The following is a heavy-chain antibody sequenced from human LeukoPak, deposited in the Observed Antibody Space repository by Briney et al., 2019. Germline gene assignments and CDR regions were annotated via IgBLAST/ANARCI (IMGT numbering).Heavy chain of an antibody. J-gene: IGHJ4*02. D-gene: IGHD3-16*01. CDR2: IYHTGST. Sequence: PSETLSLTCTVSGGSISSSSYYWGWIRQPPGKGLEWIGEIYHTGSTNYSPSLRSRVTMSIDKSNNQFSLNLNSVTAADTAVYYCAKSGDYLWDYWGQGTLVTVSS. CDR1: GGSISSSSYY. CDR3: AKSGDYLWDY. V-gene: IGHV4-39*07.